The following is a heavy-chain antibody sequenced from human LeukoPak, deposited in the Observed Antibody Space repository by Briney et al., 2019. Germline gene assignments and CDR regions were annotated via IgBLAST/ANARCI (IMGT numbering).Heavy chain of an antibody. D-gene: IGHD4-17*01. CDR3: ARLRGPWYVET. V-gene: IGHV4-4*09. CDR1: GGSLSGYY. Sequence: PSETLSLTCTVSGGSLSGYYWSWFRQPPGKALEWIGYIHTSGSTKYNPSLKSRVTISEDMSKNQFSLKMSSVTAADTAVFYCARLRGPWYVETWGQETLVIASS. CDR2: IHTSGST. J-gene: IGHJ5*02.